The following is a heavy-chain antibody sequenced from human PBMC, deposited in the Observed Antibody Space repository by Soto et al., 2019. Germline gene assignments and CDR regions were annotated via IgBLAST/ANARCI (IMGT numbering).Heavy chain of an antibody. CDR2: ISGSGGTT. Sequence: PGGSLRLSCGASGFTFTSYAMNWVLQVPWEGLEWVSTISGSGGTTYYADSVKGRFTISRDNSQNTLYLQMNSLRAEDTAVYYCAKGAYTSMISHFDSWGQGTLVTVSS. J-gene: IGHJ4*02. V-gene: IGHV3-23*01. D-gene: IGHD5-18*01. CDR3: AKGAYTSMISHFDS. CDR1: GFTFTSYA.